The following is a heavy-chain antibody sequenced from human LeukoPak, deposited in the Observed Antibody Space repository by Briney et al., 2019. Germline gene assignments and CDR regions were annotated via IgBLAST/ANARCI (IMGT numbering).Heavy chain of an antibody. CDR2: INPGDTDT. V-gene: IGHV5-51*01. CDR3: ARHIAAAYYFDY. J-gene: IGHJ4*02. D-gene: IGHD6-13*01. CDR1: GYSFTSYW. Sequence: GESLKISCKGSGYSFTSYWIGWVRQMPGKGLEWMGIINPGDTDTKYSPSFQGQVTISADRSISTTYLQWSSLKASDTAMYYCARHIAAAYYFDYWAQGTLVTVSS.